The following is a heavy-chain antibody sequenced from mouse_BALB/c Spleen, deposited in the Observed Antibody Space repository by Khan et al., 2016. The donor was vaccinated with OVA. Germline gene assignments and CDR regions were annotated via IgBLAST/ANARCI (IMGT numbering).Heavy chain of an antibody. D-gene: IGHD2-14*01. CDR2: IWGDGGT. CDR1: GFSLSRYN. J-gene: IGHJ4*01. V-gene: IGHV2-6-4*01. Sequence: VELVESGPGLVAPSQTLSNTCTVSGFSLSRYNIHWVRQPPGGGLEWLGMIWGDGGTDYNSTLKSRLSISKDNSKSQVFLKMNSLQTDDTAMYYCARAYYRYDGYYAMDYWGQGTSVTVSS. CDR3: ARAYYRYDGYYAMDY.